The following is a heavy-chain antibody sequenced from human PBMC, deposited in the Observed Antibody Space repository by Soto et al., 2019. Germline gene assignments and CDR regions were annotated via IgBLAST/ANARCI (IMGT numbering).Heavy chain of an antibody. CDR1: GYTFTSYD. Sequence: ASVKVSCKASGYTFTSYDINWVRQATGQGLEWMGWMNPNSGNTGYAQKFQGRVTMTRNTSISTAYMELSSLRSEDTAVYYFARYCSSTSCLGGGAFDIWGQGTMVTVSS. CDR2: MNPNSGNT. D-gene: IGHD2-2*01. V-gene: IGHV1-8*01. CDR3: ARYCSSTSCLGGGAFDI. J-gene: IGHJ3*02.